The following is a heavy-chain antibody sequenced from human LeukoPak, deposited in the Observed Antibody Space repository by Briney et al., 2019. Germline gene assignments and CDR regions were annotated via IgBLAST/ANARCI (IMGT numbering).Heavy chain of an antibody. CDR3: AREGSSSWSYFDY. V-gene: IGHV3-11*04. CDR2: ISSSGGTI. J-gene: IGHJ4*02. CDR1: GFTFSDYY. D-gene: IGHD6-13*01. Sequence: GGSLRLSCAASGFTFSDYYMSWIRQAPGKGLEWVSYISSSGGTIYFADSVKGRFTISRDNSKNTLYLQMNSLRAEDTAVYYCAREGSSSWSYFDYWGQGTLVTVSS.